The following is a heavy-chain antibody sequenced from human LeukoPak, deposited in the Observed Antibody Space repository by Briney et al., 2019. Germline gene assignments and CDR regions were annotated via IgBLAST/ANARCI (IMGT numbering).Heavy chain of an antibody. CDR1: GGSVTSSSYY. J-gene: IGHJ3*02. V-gene: IGHV4-61*05. Sequence: PSETLSLTCTVSGGSVTSSSYYWGWIRQPPGKGLEWIGYIYYSGSTNYNPSLKSRVTISVDTSKNQFSLKLSSVTAADTAVYYCARHDLSGTYWSGPFDIWGQGTMVTVSS. CDR2: IYYSGST. D-gene: IGHD1-26*01. CDR3: ARHDLSGTYWSGPFDI.